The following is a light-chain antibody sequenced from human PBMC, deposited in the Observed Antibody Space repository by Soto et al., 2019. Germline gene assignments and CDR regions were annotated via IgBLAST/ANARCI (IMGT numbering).Light chain of an antibody. CDR1: SSDVGGYNF. Sequence: QSALTQPASVSGAPGQTITISCTGTSSDVGGYNFVSWYQQHPGKAPKLMIYEVRNRPSGVSYRFSGSKSGNTASLTISGLQAEDDSDYYCSSYTSSGTLVFGGGTQLTV. CDR3: SSYTSSGTLV. CDR2: EVR. J-gene: IGLJ2*01. V-gene: IGLV2-14*01.